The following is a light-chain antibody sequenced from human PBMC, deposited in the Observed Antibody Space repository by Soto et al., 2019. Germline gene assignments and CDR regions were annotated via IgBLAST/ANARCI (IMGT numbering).Light chain of an antibody. J-gene: IGLJ1*01. Sequence: LTQPASVSGSPGQSITISCTGTSSDVGGYNYVSWYQQHPGKAPKVMIYDVSNRPSGVSNRFSGSKSGNTASLTISGLQAEDEADYYCSSYTSSSTPYVFGTGTKVTVL. CDR1: SSDVGGYNY. V-gene: IGLV2-14*01. CDR2: DVS. CDR3: SSYTSSSTPYV.